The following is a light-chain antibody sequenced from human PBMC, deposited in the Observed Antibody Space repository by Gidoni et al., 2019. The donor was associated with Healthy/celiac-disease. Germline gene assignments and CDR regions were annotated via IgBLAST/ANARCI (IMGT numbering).Light chain of an antibody. CDR3: QQYGRSPLT. CDR1: QSVSSDY. V-gene: IGKV3-20*01. J-gene: IGKJ4*01. Sequence: LVLTQSPGTLSLSPGERATLSCRASQSVSSDYLAWYQQKPGQAPRLLIYGASSRASGIPDRFSGSGSGTDFTLTISRLEPEDFAVYYCQQYGRSPLTFGGGTKLEIK. CDR2: GAS.